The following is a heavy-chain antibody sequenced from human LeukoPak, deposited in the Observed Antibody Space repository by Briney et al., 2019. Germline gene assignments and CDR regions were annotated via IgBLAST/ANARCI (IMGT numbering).Heavy chain of an antibody. J-gene: IGHJ4*02. V-gene: IGHV4-30-2*01. CDR1: GGSISSGGYS. Sequence: PSQTLSLTCAVSGGSISSGGYSWSWIRQPPGKGLEWIGYIYHSGSTNYNPSLKSRVTISVDKSKNQFSLKLSSVTAADTAVYYCAREPAAGGSFDYWGQGTLVTVSS. CDR3: AREPAAGGSFDY. CDR2: IYHSGST. D-gene: IGHD6-13*01.